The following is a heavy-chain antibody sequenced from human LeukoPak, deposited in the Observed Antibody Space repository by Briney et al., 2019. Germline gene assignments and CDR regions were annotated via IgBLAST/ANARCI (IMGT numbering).Heavy chain of an antibody. V-gene: IGHV4-30-4*01. Sequence: SETLSLTCTVSGGSISSGDYYWSWIRQPPGKGLEWIGYIYYSGSTYYNPSLKSRVTISVDTSKNQFSLKLSSVTAADTAVYYCARGRVRTRAVAGTFEYFQHWGQGTLVTVSS. D-gene: IGHD6-19*01. CDR3: ARGRVRTRAVAGTFEYFQH. CDR1: GGSISSGDYY. CDR2: IYYSGST. J-gene: IGHJ1*01.